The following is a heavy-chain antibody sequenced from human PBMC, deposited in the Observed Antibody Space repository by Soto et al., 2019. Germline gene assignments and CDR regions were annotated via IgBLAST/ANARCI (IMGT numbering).Heavy chain of an antibody. Sequence: SQTLSLTCAISGDSVSSNSAAWNWIRQSPSRGLEWLGRTYYRSKWYNDYALSVKSRITINPDTSKNQLSLQLKSVTPEDTAVYYRARSDSLRYFDWLPDYWGQGTLVTVSS. V-gene: IGHV6-1*01. J-gene: IGHJ4*02. CDR3: ARSDSLRYFDWLPDY. D-gene: IGHD3-9*01. CDR2: TYYRSKWYN. CDR1: GDSVSSNSAA.